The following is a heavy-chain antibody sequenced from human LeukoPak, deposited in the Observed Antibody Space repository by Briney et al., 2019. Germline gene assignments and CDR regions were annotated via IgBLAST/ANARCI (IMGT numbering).Heavy chain of an antibody. CDR1: GFTFSSYA. CDR2: ISGSGGST. D-gene: IGHD3-22*01. Sequence: GGSLRLSCAASGFTFSSYAMSWVRQAPGKGLEWVSAISGSGGSTYYADSVKGRFTISRDNSKNTQYLQMNSLRAEDTAVYYCAKFDPDSSGYYYSYYYGMDVWGQGTTVTVS. J-gene: IGHJ6*02. CDR3: AKFDPDSSGYYYSYYYGMDV. V-gene: IGHV3-23*01.